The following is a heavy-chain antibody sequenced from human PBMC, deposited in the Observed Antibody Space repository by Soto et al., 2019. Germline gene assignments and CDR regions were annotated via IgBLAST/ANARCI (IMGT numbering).Heavy chain of an antibody. D-gene: IGHD6-13*01. V-gene: IGHV1-69*08. Sequence: QVQLVQSGAEVKKPGSSVKVSCKASGGTFSSYTISWVRQAPGQGLEWMGRIIPILGIANYAQKFQGRVTITADNSTSTAYMELSSLRSEDTAVYYCARDEGAAAARDYYYGMDVWGQGTTVTVSS. CDR1: GGTFSSYT. CDR3: ARDEGAAAARDYYYGMDV. CDR2: IIPILGIA. J-gene: IGHJ6*02.